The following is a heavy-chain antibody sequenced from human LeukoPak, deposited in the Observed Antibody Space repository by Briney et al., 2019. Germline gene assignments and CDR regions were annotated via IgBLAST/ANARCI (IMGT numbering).Heavy chain of an antibody. CDR3: AKNQGQWLVPVDY. CDR2: MSGSGGST. J-gene: IGHJ4*02. D-gene: IGHD6-19*01. Sequence: TGGSLRLSCAASGFTFSLYEMSWVRQAPGKGLEWVSSMSGSGGSTYYADSVKGRFTISRDNSKNTLYLQMNNLRAEDTALYYCAKNQGQWLVPVDYWGQGTLVTVSS. CDR1: GFTFSLYE. V-gene: IGHV3-23*01.